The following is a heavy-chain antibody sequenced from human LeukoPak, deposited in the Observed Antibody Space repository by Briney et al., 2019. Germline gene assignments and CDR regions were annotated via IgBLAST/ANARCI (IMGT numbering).Heavy chain of an antibody. J-gene: IGHJ4*02. D-gene: IGHD3-10*01. V-gene: IGHV4-34*01. CDR2: INHSGST. Sequence: SETLSLTCAVYGGSFSGYYWSWIRQPPGKGLEWIGEINHSGSTNYNPSLKSRVTISVDTSKNQFSLKLSSVTAADTAVYYCARFAYYYGSGSLAYYFDYWGQGTLVTVSS. CDR1: GGSFSGYY. CDR3: ARFAYYYGSGSLAYYFDY.